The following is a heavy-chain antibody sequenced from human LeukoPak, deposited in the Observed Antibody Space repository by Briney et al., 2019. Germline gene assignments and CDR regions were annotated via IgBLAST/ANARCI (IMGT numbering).Heavy chain of an antibody. CDR1: GFTFSEYW. J-gene: IGHJ4*02. CDR3: ARDLHWNSADF. V-gene: IGHV3-74*01. Sequence: GGSQRLSCAASGFTFSEYWMHWFRQGPGEGLVWVSHIKSDGTLTTYTDSVEGRFTMSRDNAKNTVYLQMNYLRAEDSGVYYCARDLHWNSADFWGQGTLVTVSS. CDR2: IKSDGTLT. D-gene: IGHD1-7*01.